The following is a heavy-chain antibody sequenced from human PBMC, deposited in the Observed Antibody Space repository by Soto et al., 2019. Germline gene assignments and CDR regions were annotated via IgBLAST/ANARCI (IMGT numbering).Heavy chain of an antibody. D-gene: IGHD3-10*01. CDR2: INWNSGSI. CDR3: AKDRGSGSYAANYYYYGMDV. J-gene: IGHJ6*02. V-gene: IGHV3-9*01. Sequence: GGSLRLSCAAPGFTFDGYAMHWIRQPPGKGLEWVSGINWNSGSIGYADTVKGRFTISRDNAKTSLYLQMNCLRAEDTALYYCAKDRGSGSYAANYYYYGMDVWGQGT. CDR1: GFTFDGYA.